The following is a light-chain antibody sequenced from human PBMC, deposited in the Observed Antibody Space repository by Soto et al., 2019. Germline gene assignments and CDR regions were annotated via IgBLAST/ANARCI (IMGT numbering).Light chain of an antibody. V-gene: IGLV6-57*02. Sequence: NFMLTQPHSVSASPGKTVTISCTGSGDSIATNYVQWHQQRPGSAPTTVIYEDDKRPSGVPDRFSGSIDRSSNSASLIISGLKTEDEADYYCQSHDSTNVVFGRGTKLTVL. CDR3: QSHDSTNVV. J-gene: IGLJ2*01. CDR2: EDD. CDR1: GDSIATNY.